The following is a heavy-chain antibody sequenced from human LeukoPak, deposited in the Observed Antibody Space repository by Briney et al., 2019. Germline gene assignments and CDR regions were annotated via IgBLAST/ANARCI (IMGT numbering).Heavy chain of an antibody. V-gene: IGHV1-2*02. CDR1: GYTFTGYY. CDR3: ARGVVAATFYYYMDV. D-gene: IGHD2-15*01. Sequence: ASVKVSCKPSGYTFTGYYMHWVRQAPGQGLEWMGWINPSSGGTNYPQKFQGRVTMTRDTSLSTAYMELSGLRSDDTAVYYCARGVVAATFYYYMDVWDKGTTVTVSS. J-gene: IGHJ6*03. CDR2: INPSSGGT.